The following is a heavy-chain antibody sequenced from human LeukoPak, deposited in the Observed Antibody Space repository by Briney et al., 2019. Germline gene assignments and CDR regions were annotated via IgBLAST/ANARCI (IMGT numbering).Heavy chain of an antibody. V-gene: IGHV3-23*01. J-gene: IGHJ4*02. D-gene: IGHD6-19*01. CDR2: ISGSGSNT. CDR1: GFTFSSYA. Sequence: GGPLRLSCAASGFTFSSYAMSWVRQAPGKGLEWISTISGSGSNTYYADSVKGRFTISRDTSKNTLYLQMNSLRAEDAAVYYCAKGAMAVAATGRLDYWGPGTLVTVSS. CDR3: AKGAMAVAATGRLDY.